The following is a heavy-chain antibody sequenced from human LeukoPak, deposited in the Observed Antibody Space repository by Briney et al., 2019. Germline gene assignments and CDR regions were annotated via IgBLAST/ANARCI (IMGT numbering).Heavy chain of an antibody. CDR2: MNSDGSEK. J-gene: IGHJ3*02. V-gene: IGHV3-7*01. CDR1: GFTFTSFW. D-gene: IGHD3-10*01. CDR3: ARDPAFGAFDI. Sequence: SGGSLRLSCVASGFTFTSFWMAWVRQAPGKGLECVALMNSDGSEKSYADSVKGRFTISRDNAKNSLYLHMNTLRAEDTSVYYCARDPAFGAFDIWGRGTVVAVSS.